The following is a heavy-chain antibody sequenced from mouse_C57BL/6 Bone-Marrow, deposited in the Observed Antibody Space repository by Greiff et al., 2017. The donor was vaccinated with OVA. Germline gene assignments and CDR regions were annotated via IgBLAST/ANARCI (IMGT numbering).Heavy chain of an antibody. D-gene: IGHD2-4*01. CDR2: ISYSGST. CDR1: GYSITSGYD. CDR3: AREGLRRCFDY. V-gene: IGHV3-1*01. J-gene: IGHJ2*01. Sequence: EVHLVESGPGMVKPSQSLSLTCTVTGYSITSGYDWHWIRHFPGNKLEWMGYISYSGSTNYNPSLKSRISITHDTSKNHFFLKLNSVTTEDTATYYCAREGLRRCFDYWGQGTTLTVSS.